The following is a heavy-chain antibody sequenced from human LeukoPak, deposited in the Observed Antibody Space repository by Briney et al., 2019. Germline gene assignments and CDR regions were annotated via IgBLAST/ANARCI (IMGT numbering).Heavy chain of an antibody. V-gene: IGHV3-23*01. CDR2: ISGSGGST. CDR1: GFTFSSYA. J-gene: IGHJ5*02. Sequence: GGSLRLSCAASGFTFSSYAMSWVRQAPGKGLEWASAISGSGGSTYYADSVKGRFTISRDNSKNTLYLQMNSLRAEDTAVYYCAKDQVDIVVLDPWRQGTLVTVSS. D-gene: IGHD2-15*01. CDR3: AKDQVDIVVLDP.